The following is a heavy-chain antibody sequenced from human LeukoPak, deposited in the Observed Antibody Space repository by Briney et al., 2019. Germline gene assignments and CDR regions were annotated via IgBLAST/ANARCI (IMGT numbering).Heavy chain of an antibody. V-gene: IGHV3-23*01. Sequence: EGSLRLSCAASGFTFSSYAMTWVRQAPGKGLEWVSFISDSETNYVDSVKGRFTVSRDKSKNTLYLEMNSLRAEDTAVYYCARGGSGTSVLYYWGQGILVTVSS. D-gene: IGHD2-2*01. CDR3: ARGGSGTSVLYY. CDR1: GFTFSSYA. CDR2: ISDSET. J-gene: IGHJ4*02.